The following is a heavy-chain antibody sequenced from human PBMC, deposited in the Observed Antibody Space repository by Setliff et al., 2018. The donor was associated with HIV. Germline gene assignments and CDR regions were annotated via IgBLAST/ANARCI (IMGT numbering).Heavy chain of an antibody. D-gene: IGHD3-3*01. CDR2: IYRTGST. CDR1: GGSISSGSYY. Sequence: SETLSLTCTVSGGSISSGSYYWSWIRQPAGKGLEWIGYIYRTGSTKYNPSLKSRVTISVDTSKNQFSLKLSSVTAADTAVYYCATTTIFEVPRYYYYYMDVWGKGTTVTVSS. J-gene: IGHJ6*03. CDR3: ATTTIFEVPRYYYYYMDV. V-gene: IGHV4-61*09.